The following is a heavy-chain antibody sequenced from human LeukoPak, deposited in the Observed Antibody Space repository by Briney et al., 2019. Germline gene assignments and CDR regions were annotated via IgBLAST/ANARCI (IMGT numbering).Heavy chain of an antibody. J-gene: IGHJ4*02. D-gene: IGHD6-13*01. CDR3: ARVLEAAAFDF. Sequence: PGGSLRLSCAASGFSFGSYSMNWVRQSPGKGLEWVSSISRSSSNTYYADSLKGRFTISRDNAKNSLYLQMNSLRAEDTAVYYCARVLEAAAFDFWGQGTLVTVSS. V-gene: IGHV3-21*01. CDR2: ISRSSSNT. CDR1: GFSFGSYS.